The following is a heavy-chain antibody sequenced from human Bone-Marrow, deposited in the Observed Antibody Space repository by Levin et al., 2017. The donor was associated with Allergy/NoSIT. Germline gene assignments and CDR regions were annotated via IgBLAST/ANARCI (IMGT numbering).Heavy chain of an antibody. D-gene: IGHD6-13*01. V-gene: IGHV3-48*01. CDR2: ISRSGNAI. CDR3: ARDSWIAGADDY. J-gene: IGHJ4*02. Sequence: GESLKISCAASGFTLSTYAMTWVRQAPGKGLEWVSYISRSGNAIYGDSVKGRFSISRDNAKNSLYLQMSSLRADDTGVEYGARDSWIAGADDYWGQGTLVTVSS. CDR1: GFTLSTYA.